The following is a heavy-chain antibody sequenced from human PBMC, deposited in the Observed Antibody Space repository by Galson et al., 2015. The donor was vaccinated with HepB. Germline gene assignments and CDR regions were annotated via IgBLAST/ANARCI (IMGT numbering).Heavy chain of an antibody. CDR3: ANSLSGSSRD. Sequence: LRLSCAASGFTFSSYAMRWVRQAPGKGLEWVSGISGSGGSTSYAESVKGRFTISRDNSKNTRYLQMNSLRDEDTAVYYCANSLSGSSRDWGQGTLVTVS. CDR2: ISGSGGST. CDR1: GFTFSSYA. V-gene: IGHV3-23*01. J-gene: IGHJ4*02. D-gene: IGHD6-13*01.